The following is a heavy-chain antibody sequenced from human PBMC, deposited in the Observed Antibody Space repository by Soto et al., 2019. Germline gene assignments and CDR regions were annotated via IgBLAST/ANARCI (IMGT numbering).Heavy chain of an antibody. CDR3: ATAHLRGVPGLITSDSGTAV. D-gene: IGHD3-10*01. J-gene: IGHJ6*02. CDR2: ISYDGSNK. CDR1: GFTFSSYG. V-gene: IGHV3-30*03. Sequence: QVQLVESGGGVVQPGRSLRLSCAASGFTFSSYGMHWVRQAPGKGLEWVAVISYDGSNKYYADSVKGRFTISRDNSTNTMLLLMNSLRSKDTAVYFCATAHLRGVPGLITSDSGTAVWGQGTTVTASS.